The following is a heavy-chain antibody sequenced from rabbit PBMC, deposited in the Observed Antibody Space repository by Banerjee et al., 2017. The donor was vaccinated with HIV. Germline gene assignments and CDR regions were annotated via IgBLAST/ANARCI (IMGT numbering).Heavy chain of an antibody. Sequence: QEQLVESGGGLFQPGGSLTLTCQASGFSFSRDYVMCWVRQAPGKGLEWISCIAGSTGNTYYASWAKGRFTISKTSSTTVTLQMTSLTAADTATYFCARSTYGYDDYADLYYAAMDLWGPGTLVTVS. V-gene: IGHV1S45*01. CDR3: ARSTYGYDDYADLYYAAMDL. D-gene: IGHD6-1*01. J-gene: IGHJ6*01. CDR2: IAGSTGNT. CDR1: GFSFSRDYV.